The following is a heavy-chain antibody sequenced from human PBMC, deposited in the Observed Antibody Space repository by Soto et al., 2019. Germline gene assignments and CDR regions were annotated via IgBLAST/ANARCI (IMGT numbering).Heavy chain of an antibody. CDR1: GFTFSSYS. J-gene: IGHJ4*02. CDR2: ISGSGSSI. V-gene: IGHV3-48*01. D-gene: IGHD2-2*01. Sequence: PGGSLRLSCAASGFTFSSYSMNWVRQAPGKGLEWVSYISGSGSSIYYADSVKGRFTISRDNAKNTLYLQMNSLRAEDTAVYYCAKDRGCSSTSCPLYDILTGPPYFDYWGQGTLVTVSS. CDR3: AKDRGCSSTSCPLYDILTGPPYFDY.